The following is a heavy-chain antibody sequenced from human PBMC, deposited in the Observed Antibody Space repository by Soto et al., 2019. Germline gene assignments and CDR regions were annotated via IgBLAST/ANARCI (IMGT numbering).Heavy chain of an antibody. J-gene: IGHJ4*02. CDR2: IKSKTGGGTT. Sequence: GGSLRLSCAASGFTFSNAWMSWVRQAPGKGLEWVGRIKSKTGGGTTDYAAPVKGRFTISRNDSKNTLYLQMNSLKTEDTAVYYCTTDLALTGYSRYFDYWGQGTLVTVSS. D-gene: IGHD3-9*01. CDR1: GFTFSNAW. V-gene: IGHV3-15*01. CDR3: TTDLALTGYSRYFDY.